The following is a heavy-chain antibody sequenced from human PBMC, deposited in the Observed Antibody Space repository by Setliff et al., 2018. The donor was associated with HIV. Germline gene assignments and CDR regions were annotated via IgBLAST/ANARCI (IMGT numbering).Heavy chain of an antibody. V-gene: IGHV4-59*01. CDR3: ARGWFGELLWLH. CDR1: GGSISSYY. J-gene: IGHJ4*02. CDR2: IYYSGSS. Sequence: PSETLSLTCTVSGGSISSYYWSWIRQPPGKGLEWIGYIYYSGSSNCNPSLKSRVTISVDTSKNHFSLKLSSVTAADTAGYYCARGWFGELLWLHWGQGTLVTVSS. D-gene: IGHD3-10*01.